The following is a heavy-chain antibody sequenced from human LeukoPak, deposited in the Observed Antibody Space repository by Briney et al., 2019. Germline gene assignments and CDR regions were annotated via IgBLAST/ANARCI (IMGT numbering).Heavy chain of an antibody. V-gene: IGHV3-23*01. D-gene: IGHD6-13*01. J-gene: IGHJ4*02. CDR3: AKQSAGSAAWYSLHYDF. CDR1: GLTLSNVW. Sequence: GGSLRLSCAVSGLTLSNVWMNWVRQAPGRGLEWVSSVDGGGGGTYYADSVKGRFTISRDNSKDTLYLQMNGLRAEDTAVYFCAKQSAGSAAWYSLHYDFWGQGTLVTVSS. CDR2: VDGGGGGT.